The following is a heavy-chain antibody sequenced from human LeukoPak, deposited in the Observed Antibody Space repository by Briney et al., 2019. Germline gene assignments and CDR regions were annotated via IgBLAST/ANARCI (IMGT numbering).Heavy chain of an antibody. CDR2: IYYSGST. CDR3: ATSDLYYFDY. J-gene: IGHJ4*02. CDR1: GGSISSSYYY. V-gene: IGHV4-31*03. D-gene: IGHD3-3*01. Sequence: SETLSLTCTVSGGSISSSYYYWGWIRQPPGKGLEWIGYIYYSGSTYYNPSLKSRVTISVDTSKNQFSLKLSSVTAADTAVYYCATSDLYYFDYWGQGTLVTVSS.